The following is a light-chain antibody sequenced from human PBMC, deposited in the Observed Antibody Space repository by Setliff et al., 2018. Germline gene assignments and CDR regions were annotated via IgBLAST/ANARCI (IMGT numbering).Light chain of an antibody. CDR2: EVI. J-gene: IGLJ1*01. V-gene: IGLV2-14*03. Sequence: ALTQPAAVSGSPGQSVAISCSGSSSDVGGYDFVSWYQQHPGKAPKLLIYEVIKRPSGVSDRFSGSKSGNTASLTISGLRTEDEADYYCNAYSADTTYVFGSGTKVTVL. CDR3: NAYSADTTYV. CDR1: SSDVGGYDF.